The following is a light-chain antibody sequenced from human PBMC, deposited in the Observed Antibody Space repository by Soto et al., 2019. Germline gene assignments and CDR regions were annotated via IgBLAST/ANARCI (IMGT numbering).Light chain of an antibody. J-gene: IGKJ2*01. CDR1: LTIRTW. V-gene: IGKV1-5*01. CDR3: QQYNSYSGDT. Sequence: IQMTQSPSTLSASVGDRVTITCRASLTIRTWLAWFQQKPGKAPQLLIYGATNLESGVPSRFSSSGSGTEFTLTIDSLQPDDFATYYCQQYNSYSGDTFGQGTKVEI. CDR2: GAT.